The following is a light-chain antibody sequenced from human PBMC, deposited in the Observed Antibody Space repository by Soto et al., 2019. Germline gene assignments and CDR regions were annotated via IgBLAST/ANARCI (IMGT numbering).Light chain of an antibody. CDR2: GAS. J-gene: IGKJ4*01. V-gene: IGKV3D-20*02. CDR3: QQRSNWPLT. CDR1: QSVSSSF. Sequence: EIVLTQSPGTLSLSPGERATLSCRASQSVSSSFLAWYQQKVWQAPRLLIYGASTRATGIPARFSGSGSGTDFTLTISSLEPEDFAVYYCQQRSNWPLTFGGGTKVDI.